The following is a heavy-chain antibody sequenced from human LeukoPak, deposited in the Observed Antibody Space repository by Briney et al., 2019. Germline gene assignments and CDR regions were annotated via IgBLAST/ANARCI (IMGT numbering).Heavy chain of an antibody. CDR3: ASCRGGDCYTQGYYYYYMDV. V-gene: IGHV1-69*05. CDR1: GGTFSSYA. J-gene: IGHJ6*03. D-gene: IGHD2-21*02. CDR2: IIPIFGTA. Sequence: GASVKVSCKASGGTFSSYAISWVRQAPGQGLEWMGGIIPIFGTANYAQKFKGRVTITTDEYTSTVYMELSSLRSEDTAVYYCASCRGGDCYTQGYYYYYMDVWGKGTTVTVSS.